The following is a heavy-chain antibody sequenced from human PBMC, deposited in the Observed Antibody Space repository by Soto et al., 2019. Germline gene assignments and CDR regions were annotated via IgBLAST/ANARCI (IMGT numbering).Heavy chain of an antibody. V-gene: IGHV1-2*04. CDR1: GDSFNDYY. D-gene: IGHD5-12*01. Sequence: QVPLVQSGAEVRKPGASVTVSCRSSGDSFNDYYIHWVRQAPGQGFEWMGWINPNGGVTKYAQKFQGWVSMTRDTSIRTVHMQPRRLRSDDTAVYYCARESGGATATLDYYYFSMDVWGTGNTVTVSS. CDR3: ARESGGATATLDYYYFSMDV. J-gene: IGHJ6*03. CDR2: INPNGGVT.